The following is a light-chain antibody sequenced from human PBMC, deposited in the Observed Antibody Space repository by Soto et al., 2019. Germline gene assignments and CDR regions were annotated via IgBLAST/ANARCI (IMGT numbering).Light chain of an antibody. J-gene: IGLJ3*02. CDR3: SSFTSTSTLV. Sequence: QSVLTQPASVSGSPGQSITISCTGTSSDIGGYNYVSWHQQHPGKAPKLMIYDVSYRPSGVSNRFSGSKSGNTASLTISGLQAEDEADYYCSSFTSTSTLVFGGGTQLTVL. V-gene: IGLV2-14*01. CDR1: SSDIGGYNY. CDR2: DVS.